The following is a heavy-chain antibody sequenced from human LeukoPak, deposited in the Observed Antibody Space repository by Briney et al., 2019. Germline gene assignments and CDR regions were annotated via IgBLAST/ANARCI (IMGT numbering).Heavy chain of an antibody. CDR1: GFTFSSYA. V-gene: IGHV3-30*04. CDR3: ARERLAADGNYYYGMDV. D-gene: IGHD6-13*01. J-gene: IGHJ6*02. CDR2: ISYDGSNK. Sequence: PGRSLRLSCAASGFTFSSYAMHWVRQAPGKGLEWVAVISYDGSNKYYADSVKGRFTISRDNSKNTLYLQMNSLRAEDTAVYYCARERLAADGNYYYGMDVWGQGTTVTVSS.